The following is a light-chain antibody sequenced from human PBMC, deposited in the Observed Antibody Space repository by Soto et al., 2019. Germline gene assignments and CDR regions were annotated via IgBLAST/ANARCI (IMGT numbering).Light chain of an antibody. J-gene: IGKJ1*01. CDR3: QQYNDNWT. V-gene: IGKV1-5*03. CDR2: KAS. Sequence: DIQMTQSPSTLSAYVGDRVTITCRASQSISSWLAWYQQKPVTAPKLLIYKASTLQSGVPSRFSGSGSGTEFTLTISSLQPDDSATYYCQQYNDNWTFGQGTKVDIK. CDR1: QSISSW.